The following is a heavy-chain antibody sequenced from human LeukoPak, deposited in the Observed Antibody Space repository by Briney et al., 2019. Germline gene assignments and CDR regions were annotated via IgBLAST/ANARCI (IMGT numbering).Heavy chain of an antibody. V-gene: IGHV4-34*01. CDR1: GGSFSGYY. CDR3: ARGGIQLWLPYYYYYMDD. J-gene: IGHJ6*03. D-gene: IGHD5-18*01. Sequence: SETLSLTCAVYGGSFSGYYWSWIRQPPGKGLEWIGEINHSGSTNYNPSLKSRVTISVDTSKNQFSLKLSSVTAADTAVYYCARGGIQLWLPYYYYYMDDWGKGTTVTVSS. CDR2: INHSGST.